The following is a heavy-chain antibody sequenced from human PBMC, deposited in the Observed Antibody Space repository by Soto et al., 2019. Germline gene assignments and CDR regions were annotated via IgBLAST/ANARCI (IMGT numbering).Heavy chain of an antibody. CDR2: IYYSGST. J-gene: IGHJ4*02. V-gene: IGHV4-59*08. CDR1: GGSISSYY. Sequence: SEILSLTCTVSGGSISSYYWSWIRQPPGKGLEWIGYIYYSGSTNYNPSLKSRVTISVDTSKNQFSLKLSSVTAADTAVYYCARYSGYDTGFDYWGQGTLVTVSS. CDR3: ARYSGYDTGFDY. D-gene: IGHD5-12*01.